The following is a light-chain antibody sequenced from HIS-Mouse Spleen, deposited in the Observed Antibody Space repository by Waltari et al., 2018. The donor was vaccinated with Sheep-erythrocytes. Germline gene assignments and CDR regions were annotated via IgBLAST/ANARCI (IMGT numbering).Light chain of an antibody. J-gene: IGLJ1*01. CDR3: AAWDDSLNGYV. CDR2: SNK. V-gene: IGLV1-44*01. Sequence: QSVLTQPPSASGTPGQWVTISCSGSSSNIGSNTVNWYQQHPGTAPKLLIYSNKQRPSGVPDRVSGSQSGTPASLAISGLQSEDEADYYCAAWDDSLNGYVFGTGTKVTVL. CDR1: SSNIGSNT.